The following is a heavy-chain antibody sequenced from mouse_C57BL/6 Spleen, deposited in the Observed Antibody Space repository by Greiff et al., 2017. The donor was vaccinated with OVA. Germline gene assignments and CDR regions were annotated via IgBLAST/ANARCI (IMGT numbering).Heavy chain of an antibody. V-gene: IGHV1-4*01. CDR3: ARKSNSDAMDY. CDR1: GYTFTSYT. J-gene: IGHJ4*01. Sequence: VQLQQSGAELARPGASVKMSCKASGYTFTSYTMHWVKQRPGQGLEWIGYINPSSGYTKYNQKFKDKATLTADKSSSTAYMQLSSLTSEDSAVYYCARKSNSDAMDYWGQGTSVTVSS. D-gene: IGHD2-5*01. CDR2: INPSSGYT.